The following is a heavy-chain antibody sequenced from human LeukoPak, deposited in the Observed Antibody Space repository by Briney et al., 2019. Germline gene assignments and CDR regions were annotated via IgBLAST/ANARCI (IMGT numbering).Heavy chain of an antibody. D-gene: IGHD5-24*01. CDR1: GFTFSRYN. Sequence: QTGGSLRLSCAASGFTFSRYNMNWVRQAPGKGLEWVSYISSSGSTINYADSVKGRFTISRDNAKNSLYLQMNSLRAEDTAVYYCARDGSVQEMATIPYETWGQGTLVTVSS. CDR3: ARDGSVQEMATIPYET. CDR2: ISSSGSTI. J-gene: IGHJ5*02. V-gene: IGHV3-48*01.